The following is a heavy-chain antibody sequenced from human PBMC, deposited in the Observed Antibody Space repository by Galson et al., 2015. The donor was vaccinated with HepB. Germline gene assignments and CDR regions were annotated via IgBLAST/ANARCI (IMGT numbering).Heavy chain of an antibody. Sequence: SVKVSCKASGYSFTSYGINWVRQAPGQGLEWMGWITASTGNTNYAQSFKGRLTMTTDRYKSTAYMDLRSLRSDDTAVYYCARGNWGLKIDRWGGGTLLTVSS. J-gene: IGHJ5*02. CDR1: GYSFTSYG. D-gene: IGHD7-27*01. CDR3: ARGNWGLKIDR. CDR2: ITASTGNT. V-gene: IGHV1-18*01.